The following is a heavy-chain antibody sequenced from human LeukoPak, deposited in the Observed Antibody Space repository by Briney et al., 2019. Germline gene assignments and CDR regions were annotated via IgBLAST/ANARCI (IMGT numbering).Heavy chain of an antibody. J-gene: IGHJ5*02. CDR1: GGSISSYY. Sequence: PSETLSLTCTVSGGSISSYYWSWIRHPPGKGLEWIGYIYYGGSTNYNPSLKSRVTISVDTSKNQFSLKLSSVTAADTAVYYCARNKVVVNWFDPWGQGTLVTVSS. V-gene: IGHV4-59*08. CDR3: ARNKVVVNWFDP. CDR2: IYYGGST. D-gene: IGHD3-22*01.